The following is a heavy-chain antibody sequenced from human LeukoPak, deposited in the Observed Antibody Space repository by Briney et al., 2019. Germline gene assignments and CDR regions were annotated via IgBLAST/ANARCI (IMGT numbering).Heavy chain of an antibody. V-gene: IGHV3-7*01. J-gene: IGHJ5*02. CDR3: ARVAAGRFDP. Sequence: GGSLRLSCAASGFTFSTYWMSWVRQAPGKGLEWVANIKKDGSEKYYLDSVKGRFTISRDNAENSLYLQMNSLRAEDTAVYHCARVAAGRFDPWGQGTLVTVSS. CDR1: GFTFSTYW. CDR2: IKKDGSEK.